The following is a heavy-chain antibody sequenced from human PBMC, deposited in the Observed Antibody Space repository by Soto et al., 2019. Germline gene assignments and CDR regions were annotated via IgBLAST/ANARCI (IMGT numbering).Heavy chain of an antibody. D-gene: IGHD6-13*01. J-gene: IGHJ5*02. Sequence: QVQVVESGGGVVQPGRSLRLSCAASGFTFSSYGMHWVRQAPGKGLEWVAVIWYDGSNKYYADSVKGRFTISRDNSKNTLYLQMNSLRAEDTAVYYCARGGSSWPFDPWGQGTLVTVSS. V-gene: IGHV3-33*01. CDR3: ARGGSSWPFDP. CDR1: GFTFSSYG. CDR2: IWYDGSNK.